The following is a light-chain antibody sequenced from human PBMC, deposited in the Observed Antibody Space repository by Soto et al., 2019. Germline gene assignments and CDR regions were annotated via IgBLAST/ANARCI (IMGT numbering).Light chain of an antibody. Sequence: QPVLTQSSSASASLGSSVKFTCTLSSGHSGYIIAWHQQQPGKAPRYLKKVDGSGNYNKGSGVPDRFSGSSSGADRYLTISNLQFEDEADYYCETWDSNTVIFGGGTKLTVL. CDR1: SGHSGYI. CDR3: ETWDSNTVI. CDR2: VDGSGNY. V-gene: IGLV4-60*02. J-gene: IGLJ2*01.